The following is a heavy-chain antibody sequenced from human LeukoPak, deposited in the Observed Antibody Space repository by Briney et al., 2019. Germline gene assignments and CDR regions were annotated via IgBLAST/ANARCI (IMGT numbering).Heavy chain of an antibody. CDR2: IYTSGST. CDR1: GGSISSYY. Sequence: SETLSLTCTVSGGSISSYYWSWIRQPAGKGLEWIGRIYTSGSTNYNPSLKSRVTMLVDTSKNQFSLKLSSVTAADTAVYYCARGQWEYCSSTSCYNFDYWGQGTLVTVSS. V-gene: IGHV4-4*07. D-gene: IGHD2-2*02. J-gene: IGHJ4*02. CDR3: ARGQWEYCSSTSCYNFDY.